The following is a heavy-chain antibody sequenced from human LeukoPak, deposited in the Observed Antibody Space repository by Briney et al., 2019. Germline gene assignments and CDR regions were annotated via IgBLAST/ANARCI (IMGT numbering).Heavy chain of an antibody. Sequence: GGSLRLSCAASGFTFSSYAMSWVRQAPGKGLEWVSAISGSGGSTYYADSVKGRFTISRDNSKNTLYLQMNSLRAEDTAVYYCAKRELRSEEDYYYDSSGPGDFDYWGQGTLVTVSS. D-gene: IGHD3-22*01. CDR2: ISGSGGST. CDR3: AKRELRSEEDYYYDSSGPGDFDY. J-gene: IGHJ4*02. CDR1: GFTFSSYA. V-gene: IGHV3-23*01.